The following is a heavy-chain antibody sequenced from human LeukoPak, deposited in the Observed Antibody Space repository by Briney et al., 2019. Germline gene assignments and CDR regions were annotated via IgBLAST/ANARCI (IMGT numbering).Heavy chain of an antibody. V-gene: IGHV3-7*01. CDR3: ARSTYYYDSSGYPDY. D-gene: IGHD3-22*01. CDR2: IKQDGSEK. Sequence: GGSLRLSCAASGFTFSSYWMSWVRQAPGKGLEWLANIKQDGSEKYYVDSVKGRFTISRDNAKNSLYLQMNSLRAEDTAVYYCARSTYYYDSSGYPDYWGQGTLVTVSS. J-gene: IGHJ4*02. CDR1: GFTFSSYW.